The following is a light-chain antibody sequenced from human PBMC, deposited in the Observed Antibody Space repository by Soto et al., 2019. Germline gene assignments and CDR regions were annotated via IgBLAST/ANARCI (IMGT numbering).Light chain of an antibody. Sequence: SSLPQPRSVSGAPGQSVTISCTGTSSDVGGYNYVSWYQQYPGKAPKLMIHDVTKRPSGVPDRFSGSKSGNTASLTIPGLQAEDEADYYCCSYAGSYTSHVLFGGGTKVTVL. CDR1: SSDVGGYNY. CDR2: DVT. V-gene: IGLV2-11*01. J-gene: IGLJ2*01. CDR3: CSYAGSYTSHVL.